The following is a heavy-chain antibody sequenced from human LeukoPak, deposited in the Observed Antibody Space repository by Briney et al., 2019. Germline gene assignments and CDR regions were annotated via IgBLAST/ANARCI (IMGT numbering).Heavy chain of an antibody. D-gene: IGHD6-13*01. CDR2: ISSSSSYI. CDR1: GFTVSSKY. CDR3: ARRGHSSSWYLDP. Sequence: GGSLRLSCAASGFTVSSKYMNWVRQAPGKGLEWVSSISSSSSYIYYADSVKGRFTISRDNAKNSLYLQMNSLRAEDTAVYYCARRGHSSSWYLDPWGQGTLVTVSS. V-gene: IGHV3-21*01. J-gene: IGHJ5*02.